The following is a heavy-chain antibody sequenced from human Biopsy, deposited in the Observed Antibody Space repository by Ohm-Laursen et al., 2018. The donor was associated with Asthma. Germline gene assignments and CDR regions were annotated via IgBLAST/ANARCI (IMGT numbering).Heavy chain of an antibody. V-gene: IGHV4-31*03. CDR3: ARIPRRSGSYFVDY. Sequence: SDTLSLTCSVSGASIRSVGYYWNWIRQHPGKGLEWIGYIHHSGTSYFNPSLKSRVSFSRDTSKNQFSLRLSSVTAADTAMYYCARIPRRSGSYFVDYWGQGTLVTVSS. D-gene: IGHD3-22*01. CDR1: GASIRSVGYY. CDR2: IHHSGTS. J-gene: IGHJ4*02.